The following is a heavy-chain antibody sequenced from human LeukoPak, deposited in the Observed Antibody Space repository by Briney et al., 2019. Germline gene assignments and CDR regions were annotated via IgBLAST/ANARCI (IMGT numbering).Heavy chain of an antibody. D-gene: IGHD3-3*01. CDR1: GYTLTELS. V-gene: IGHV1-24*01. CDR3: ASLPIYDLAFDY. J-gene: IGHJ4*02. Sequence: ASVKVSCKVSGYTLTELSMHWVRQAPGKGLEWMGGFDPEDGETIYAQKFQGRVTMTEDTSTDTAYMELSSLRSEDTAVYYCASLPIYDLAFDYWGQGTLVTVSS. CDR2: FDPEDGET.